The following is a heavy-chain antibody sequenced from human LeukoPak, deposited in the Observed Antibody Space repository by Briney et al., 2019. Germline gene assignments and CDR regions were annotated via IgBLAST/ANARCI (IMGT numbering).Heavy chain of an antibody. D-gene: IGHD2-15*01. J-gene: IGHJ6*02. CDR1: GXTFSSYS. V-gene: IGHV3-21*01. Sequence: SGXTFSSYSMNWVRQAPGKGLEWVSSISSSSSYIFYADSVKGRFTISRDNAKNSLYLQMNSLRAEDTAVYYCAVGACSGGSCYLNYYGMDVWGQGTTVTVSS. CDR3: AVGACSGGSCYLNYYGMDV. CDR2: ISSSSSYI.